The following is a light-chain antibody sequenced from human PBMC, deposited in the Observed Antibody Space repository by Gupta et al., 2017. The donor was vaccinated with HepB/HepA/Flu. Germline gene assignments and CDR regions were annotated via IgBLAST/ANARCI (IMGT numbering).Light chain of an antibody. CDR2: ETS. V-gene: IGKV3-11*01. CDR3: QQRT. J-gene: IGKJ4*01. CDR1: QSVSSF. Sequence: ELVLTQSPATLSLSPGERATLSCRASQSVSSFVAWYQQKPGQAPRLLIFETSNRAPGIPARFSGSGSGTDFTLTISSLEPEDFAVYYCQQRTFGGGTKVEIK.